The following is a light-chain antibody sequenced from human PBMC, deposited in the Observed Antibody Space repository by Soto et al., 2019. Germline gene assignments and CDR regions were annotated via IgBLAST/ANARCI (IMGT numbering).Light chain of an antibody. CDR1: SSDVGGYNY. V-gene: IGLV2-14*01. Sequence: QSALTQPASVSRSPGQSITISCTGTSSDVGGYNYVSWYQQHPGKAPKLIIYEVTNRPSGISYRFSGSKSGNTASLTISGLQAEDEADYYCSSHTSSNTRVFGTGTKLTVL. CDR2: EVT. CDR3: SSHTSSNTRV. J-gene: IGLJ1*01.